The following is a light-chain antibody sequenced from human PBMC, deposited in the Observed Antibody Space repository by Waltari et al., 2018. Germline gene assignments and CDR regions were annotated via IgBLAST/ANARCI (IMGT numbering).Light chain of an antibody. J-gene: IGLJ1*01. Sequence: QSALTQPASVSGSPGQSITISCSGTSSDIGCFEYVAWYQQHPDKIPRHVIYDVNDRPSGVSNRFSGSKSGNTASLTISGLQAEDEADYYCSSYSSRDTLVFGGGTKVSVL. CDR1: SSDIGCFEY. CDR2: DVN. CDR3: SSYSSRDTLV. V-gene: IGLV2-14*03.